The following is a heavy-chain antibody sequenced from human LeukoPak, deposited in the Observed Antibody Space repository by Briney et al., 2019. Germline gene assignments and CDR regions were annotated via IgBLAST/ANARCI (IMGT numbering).Heavy chain of an antibody. V-gene: IGHV3-66*01. CDR1: GFTVSSNY. Sequence: GGSLRLSCAASGFTVSSNYMSWVRQAPGKGLEWVSVIYSGGSTYYADSVKGRFTISRDNSKNTLYLQMNSLRAEDTAVYYCAGVGGGAYYDYVWGSYRYYYFDYWGQGTLVTVSS. CDR3: AGVGGGAYYDYVWGSYRYYYFDY. CDR2: IYSGGST. D-gene: IGHD3-16*02. J-gene: IGHJ4*02.